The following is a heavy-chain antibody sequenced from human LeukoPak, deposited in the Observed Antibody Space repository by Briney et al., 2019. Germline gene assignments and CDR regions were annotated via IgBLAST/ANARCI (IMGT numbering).Heavy chain of an antibody. Sequence: GGSLRLSCAASGFTFSNYWMHWVRQAPGKGLVWVSRIDTDGTTTTYADSVKGRYTISRDNAKNTLYLQMNSLRAEDTAAYHCVRAHCSTISCHFDYWGQGTLVTVSS. D-gene: IGHD2-2*01. V-gene: IGHV3-74*01. J-gene: IGHJ4*02. CDR3: VRAHCSTISCHFDY. CDR2: IDTDGTTT. CDR1: GFTFSNYW.